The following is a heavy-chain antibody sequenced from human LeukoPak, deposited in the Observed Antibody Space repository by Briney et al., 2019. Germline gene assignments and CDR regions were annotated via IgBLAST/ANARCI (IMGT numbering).Heavy chain of an antibody. V-gene: IGHV4-59*01. CDR1: GGSISSYY. J-gene: IGHJ5*02. CDR3: ARRNMVRGVIDWSDP. D-gene: IGHD3-10*01. Sequence: PSETLSLTCTVSGGSISSYYWSWIRQPPGKGLEWIGYIYYSGSTNYNPSLKSRVTISVDTSKNQFSLKLSSVTAADTAVYYCARRNMVRGVIDWSDPWGQGTLVTVSS. CDR2: IYYSGST.